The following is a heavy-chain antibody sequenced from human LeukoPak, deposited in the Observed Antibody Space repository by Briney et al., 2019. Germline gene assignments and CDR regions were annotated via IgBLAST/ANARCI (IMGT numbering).Heavy chain of an antibody. CDR1: GFSFGEHA. Sequence: GGSLRLSCAASGFSFGEHAMNWVRQAPGKGLEWVGFIICKAYGGTREYAASVKGRFTISRDDSKSVAYLQMNSLKTEDTAVYYCTTYGGTYLGFAEYFQHWGQGTLVTVSS. D-gene: IGHD1-26*01. V-gene: IGHV3-49*04. CDR3: TTYGGTYLGFAEYFQH. J-gene: IGHJ1*01. CDR2: IICKAYGGTR.